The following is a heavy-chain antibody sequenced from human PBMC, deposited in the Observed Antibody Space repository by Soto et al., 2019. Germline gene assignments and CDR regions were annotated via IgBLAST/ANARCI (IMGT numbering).Heavy chain of an antibody. CDR1: GFMFRNHA. J-gene: IGHJ4*02. V-gene: IGHV3-30-3*01. CDR2: ISFDGAND. D-gene: IGHD2-8*01. Sequence: QVYLVESGGGVVQPGRSLRLSCAASGFMFRNHAMHWVRQAPGKGLDWVAVISFDGANDFYADSVEGRFTISRDNSRNTLYLQMDSLRPEDTAVYYCARDAVDVTKMVFVSPIDYWGQGALVTVYS. CDR3: ARDAVDVTKMVFVSPIDY.